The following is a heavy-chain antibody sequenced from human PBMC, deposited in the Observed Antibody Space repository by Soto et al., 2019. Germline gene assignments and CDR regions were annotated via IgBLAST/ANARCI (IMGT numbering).Heavy chain of an antibody. Sequence: PGESPKIACRGSGYSFTSYWIGWVREMPGKGLEWMGIIYPGDSDTRYSPSFQGQVTISADKSISTAYLQWSSLKASDTAMYYCARTSGYSSNDAFDIWGQGTMVTVSS. J-gene: IGHJ3*02. D-gene: IGHD5-18*01. CDR2: IYPGDSDT. V-gene: IGHV5-51*01. CDR1: GYSFTSYW. CDR3: ARTSGYSSNDAFDI.